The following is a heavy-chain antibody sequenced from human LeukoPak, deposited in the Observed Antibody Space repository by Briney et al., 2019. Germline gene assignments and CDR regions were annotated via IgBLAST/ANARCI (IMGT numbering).Heavy chain of an antibody. Sequence: ASVKVSCKASTYTFISIYNMQWVRQAPGQGLEWMGIINPSGGSTGYAQKFQGRVTMTRDTSTSTVYMELSSLRSDDTAVYYCATLLDTPTNDYGAKGDSFDFDYWGQGTLVTVSS. CDR2: INPSGGST. D-gene: IGHD4-17*01. CDR3: ATLLDTPTNDYGAKGDSFDFDY. J-gene: IGHJ4*02. V-gene: IGHV1-46*01. CDR1: TYTFISIYN.